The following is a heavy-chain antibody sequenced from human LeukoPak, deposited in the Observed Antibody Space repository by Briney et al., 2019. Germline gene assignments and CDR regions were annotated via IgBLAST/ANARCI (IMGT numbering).Heavy chain of an antibody. J-gene: IGHJ6*03. V-gene: IGHV1-2*02. Sequence: ASVKVSCKASGYTFTGYYMHWVRQAPGQGLEWMGWINPNSGGTNYAQKFQGRVTMTRDTSISTAYMELSRLRSDDTAVYYCARGVTAMVRYYYYYYMDVWGKGTTVTISS. CDR3: ARGVTAMVRYYYYYYMDV. D-gene: IGHD5-18*01. CDR1: GYTFTGYY. CDR2: INPNSGGT.